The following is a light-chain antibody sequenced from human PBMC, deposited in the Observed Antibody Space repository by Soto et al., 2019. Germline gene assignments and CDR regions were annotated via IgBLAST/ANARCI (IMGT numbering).Light chain of an antibody. CDR3: QQYNNWPFA. V-gene: IGKV3-15*01. Sequence: EIVMTQSPATLSVSPRERATLSCSASQSVSSNLAWYQQKPGQAPRLLIYGASTRATGIPARFSGSGSGTEFTLTISSLQSGDFAVYYCQQYNNWPFAFGPGTKVDIK. J-gene: IGKJ3*01. CDR2: GAS. CDR1: QSVSSN.